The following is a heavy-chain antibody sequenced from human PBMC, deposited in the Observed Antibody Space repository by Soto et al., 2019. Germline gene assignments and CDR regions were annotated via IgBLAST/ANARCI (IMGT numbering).Heavy chain of an antibody. CDR3: ARLGGIVDTGTWIQ. J-gene: IGHJ1*01. D-gene: IGHD1-26*01. CDR2: IYPGDSDT. Sequence: GESLKISGKASGYRFSTYCIGWVLQRPGKGPEWMAIIYPGDSDTRENPSFQGQVTISADESSNTVHLQWRSLKASDTAIYYCARLGGIVDTGTWIQWGQGTPVTVSS. CDR1: GYRFSTYC. V-gene: IGHV5-51*01.